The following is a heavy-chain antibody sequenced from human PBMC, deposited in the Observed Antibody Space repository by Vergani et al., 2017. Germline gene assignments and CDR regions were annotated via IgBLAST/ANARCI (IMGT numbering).Heavy chain of an antibody. Sequence: QVQLVESGGGVVQPGGSLRLSCAASGFTFSSYGMHWVRQAPGKGLEWVAFIRYDGSNKYYADSVKGRFTISRDNSKNTLYLQMNSLRAEDTAVYYCEKYFDDILTGPFDYWGQGTLVTVSS. D-gene: IGHD3-9*01. V-gene: IGHV3-30*02. J-gene: IGHJ4*02. CDR3: EKYFDDILTGPFDY. CDR2: IRYDGSNK. CDR1: GFTFSSYG.